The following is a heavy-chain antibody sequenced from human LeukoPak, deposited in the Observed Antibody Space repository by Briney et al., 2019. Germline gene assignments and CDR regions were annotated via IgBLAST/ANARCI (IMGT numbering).Heavy chain of an antibody. CDR3: AKIGRHGVDY. Sequence: SGGPLRLSCAASGFTFSSYAMSWVRQAPGKGLEWVSAISGSGGSTYYADSVKGRFTISRDNSKNTLYLQMNSLRAEDTAVYYCAKIGRHGVDYWGQGTLVTVSS. CDR1: GFTFSSYA. J-gene: IGHJ4*02. V-gene: IGHV3-23*01. D-gene: IGHD2-8*01. CDR2: ISGSGGST.